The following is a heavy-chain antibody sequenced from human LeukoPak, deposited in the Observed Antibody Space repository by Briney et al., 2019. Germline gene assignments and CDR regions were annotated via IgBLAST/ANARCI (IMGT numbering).Heavy chain of an antibody. D-gene: IGHD1-26*01. V-gene: IGHV3-7*01. CDR3: ARHSGTYYDY. CDR2: IKRDGSET. CDR1: GFTFSSYW. Sequence: GGSLRLSCAASGFTFSSYWMTWVRQAPGKGPEWVANIKRDGSETYYVDSVKGRFTISRDNAKNSLSLQMNSLRAEDTAVYFCARHSGTYYDYWGQGTLVTVSS. J-gene: IGHJ4*02.